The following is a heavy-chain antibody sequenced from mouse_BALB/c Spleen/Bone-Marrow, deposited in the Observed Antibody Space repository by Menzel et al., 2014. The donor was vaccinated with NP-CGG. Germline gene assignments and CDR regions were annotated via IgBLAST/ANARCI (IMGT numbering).Heavy chain of an antibody. CDR3: AREGDGYDPAWFAY. Sequence: EVQLVESGGGLVKPGGSLKLSCAASGFTFSSYAMSWVRQTPEKRLEWVASISSGGSTYYPDSVKGRFTISRDNARNILYLQMSSLRSEDTVMYYCAREGDGYDPAWFAYWGQGTLVTVSA. CDR1: GFTFSSYA. V-gene: IGHV5-6-5*01. J-gene: IGHJ3*01. D-gene: IGHD2-2*01. CDR2: ISSGGST.